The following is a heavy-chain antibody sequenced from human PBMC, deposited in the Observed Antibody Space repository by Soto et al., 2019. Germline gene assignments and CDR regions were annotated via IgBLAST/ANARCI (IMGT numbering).Heavy chain of an antibody. Sequence: GGSLRLSCAASGFTFTSYWMSWVRQAPGKGLEWVANIKQDGSEKYYVDSVKGRFTISRDNAKNSLYLQMNSLRAEDTAMYYCAREVGATFYYYGVDVWGQGTTVTVYS. J-gene: IGHJ6*02. CDR1: GFTFTSYW. CDR2: IKQDGSEK. D-gene: IGHD1-26*01. V-gene: IGHV3-7*01. CDR3: AREVGATFYYYGVDV.